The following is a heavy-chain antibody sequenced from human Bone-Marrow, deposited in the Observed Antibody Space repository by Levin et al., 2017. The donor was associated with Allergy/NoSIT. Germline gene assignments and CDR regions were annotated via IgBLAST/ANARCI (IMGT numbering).Heavy chain of an antibody. D-gene: IGHD1-26*01. V-gene: IGHV3-21*01. CDR3: ARDLRGGGELPDY. J-gene: IGHJ4*02. CDR2: ISKTSTYI. Sequence: GGSLRLSCAVSGFTFSNYSMAWVRQAPERGLEWVSSISKTSTYIYYAASVRGRFTISRDNAKNLLYLEMNNLEAGDTALYYCARDLRGGGELPDYWGQGTLVTVSS. CDR1: GFTFSNYS.